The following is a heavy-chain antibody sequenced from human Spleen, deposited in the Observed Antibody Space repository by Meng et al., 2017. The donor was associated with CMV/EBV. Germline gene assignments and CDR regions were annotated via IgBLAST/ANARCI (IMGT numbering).Heavy chain of an antibody. CDR1: GYTFTNYA. J-gene: IGHJ4*02. Sequence: ASVKVSCKASGYTFTNYAISWVRQAPGQGLEWMGWISGYNGNTNYAQRLQGRVTMTTDTSTSTVYMEVRSLRADDTAVYYCARGRSPDYWGQGTLVTVSS. V-gene: IGHV1-18*01. CDR3: ARGRSPDY. CDR2: ISGYNGNT.